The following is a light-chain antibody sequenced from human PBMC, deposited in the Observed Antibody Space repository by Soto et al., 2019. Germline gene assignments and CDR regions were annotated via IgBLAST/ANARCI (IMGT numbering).Light chain of an antibody. CDR3: SSYTRSSNYV. CDR2: EVT. J-gene: IGLJ1*01. Sequence: QSALTQPASVSASPGQSIAISCSGTSSDVGAYDYVSWYQHHPGKAPKLIIYEVTYRPSGVSNRFSASKSGNTASLTISGLQAEDEADYDCSSYTRSSNYVFGTGTKVNVL. V-gene: IGLV2-14*01. CDR1: SSDVGAYDY.